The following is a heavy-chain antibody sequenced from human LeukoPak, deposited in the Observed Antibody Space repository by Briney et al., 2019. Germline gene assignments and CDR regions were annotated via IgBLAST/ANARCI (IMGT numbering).Heavy chain of an antibody. CDR1: GFTFSSYS. CDR2: ISSSSSCI. Sequence: PGGSLRFSCAASGFTFSSYSMNWVRQAPGKGLEWVSSISSSSSCIYYADSVKGRFTISRDNAKNSLYLQMNSLRAEDTAVYYCAREGGGHDAFDIWGQGTMVTVSS. V-gene: IGHV3-21*01. J-gene: IGHJ3*02. CDR3: AREGGGHDAFDI. D-gene: IGHD6-25*01.